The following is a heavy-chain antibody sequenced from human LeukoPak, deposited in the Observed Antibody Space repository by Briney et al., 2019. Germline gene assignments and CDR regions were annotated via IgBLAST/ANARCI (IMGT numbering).Heavy chain of an antibody. J-gene: IGHJ4*02. CDR1: GYTFTGYY. CDR3: ARGTVVVAATEPEPLDY. V-gene: IGHV1-2*02. CDR2: INPNSGGT. D-gene: IGHD2-15*01. Sequence: GASVKVSCKASGYTFTGYYMHWVRQAPGQGLEWMGWINPNSGGTNYAQKFQGRVTMTRDTSISTVYMELSRLRSDDTAVYYCARGTVVVAATEPEPLDYWGQGTLVTVSS.